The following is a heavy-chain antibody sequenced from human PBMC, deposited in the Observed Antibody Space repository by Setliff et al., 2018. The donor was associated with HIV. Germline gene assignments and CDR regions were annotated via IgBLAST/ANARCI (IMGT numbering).Heavy chain of an antibody. Sequence: SETLSLTCTVSGGIISSDSFFWSWIRQPAGKGLEWIGHIYTSGSTDYNPSLKSRVSISVDTSKNQFSLKLSSVTAADTAVYYCARASTMIVVVIKGFDIWGQGTMVTVSS. CDR1: GGIISSDSFF. CDR2: IYTSGST. CDR3: ARASTMIVVVIKGFDI. V-gene: IGHV4-61*09. J-gene: IGHJ3*02. D-gene: IGHD3-22*01.